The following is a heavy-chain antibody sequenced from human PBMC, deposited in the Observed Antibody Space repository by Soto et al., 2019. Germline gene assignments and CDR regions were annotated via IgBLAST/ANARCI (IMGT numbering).Heavy chain of an antibody. CDR1: RFTISGHA. V-gene: IGHV3-30*03. J-gene: IGHJ4*02. D-gene: IGHD3-9*01. CDR3: SRDDSDWFFN. CDR2: ISYDGSDK. Sequence: PGGPLRLSCAASRFTISGHAMHWVRQAPGKGLEWLAVISYDGSDKFYGDSVKGRFTISRDNSKNTLFLQVNSLREEDTAVYYCSRDDSDWFFNWGRGTLVTVSS.